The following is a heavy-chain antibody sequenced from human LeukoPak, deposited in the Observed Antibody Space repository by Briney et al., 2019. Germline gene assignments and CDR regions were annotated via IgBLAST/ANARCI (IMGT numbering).Heavy chain of an antibody. J-gene: IGHJ3*02. V-gene: IGHV3-23*01. CDR1: GFTFSSYA. CDR3: ARGYYDSSGYYPSDAFDI. D-gene: IGHD3-22*01. Sequence: GGSLRLSCAASGFTFSSYAMSWVRQAPGKGLEWVSAISGSGGSTYYADSVKGRFTISRDNSKNTLYLQMNSLRAEDTAVYYCARGYYDSSGYYPSDAFDIWGQGTMVTVSS. CDR2: ISGSGGST.